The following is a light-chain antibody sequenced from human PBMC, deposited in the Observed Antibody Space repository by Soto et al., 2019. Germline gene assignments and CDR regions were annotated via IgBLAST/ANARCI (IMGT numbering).Light chain of an antibody. J-gene: IGKJ5*01. CDR2: AAS. Sequence: DIQMTESPSSLSASVGDRVTITCRATESIASTLDWYQQKPGKGPKLLIYAASSLQYGVPSRFRGGGSGTDGTLPISNLQPDDFATYDCQQSYSALSIPFGKGTRLEIK. V-gene: IGKV1-39*01. CDR3: QQSYSALSIP. CDR1: ESIAST.